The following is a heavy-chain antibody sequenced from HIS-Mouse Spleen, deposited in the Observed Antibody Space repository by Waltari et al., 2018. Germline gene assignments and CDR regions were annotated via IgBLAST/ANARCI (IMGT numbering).Heavy chain of an antibody. D-gene: IGHD6-13*01. V-gene: IGHV4-39*07. J-gene: IGHJ2*01. CDR1: GGSISSSSYY. CDR3: AREIPYSSSWYDWYFDL. CDR2: IDYSGCT. Sequence: QLQLQESGPGLVKPSETLSLTCTVSGGSISSSSYYWGWIRQPPGKGLEWIGSIDYSGCTYYRPSLKGRVTISVDTSKNQFSLKLSSVTAADTAVYYCAREIPYSSSWYDWYFDLWGRGTLVTVSS.